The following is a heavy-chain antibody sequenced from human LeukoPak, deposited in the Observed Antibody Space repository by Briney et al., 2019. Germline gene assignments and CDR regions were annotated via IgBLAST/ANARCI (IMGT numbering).Heavy chain of an antibody. D-gene: IGHD3-10*01. CDR1: GFTFSSYG. V-gene: IGHV3-30*02. CDR2: IRYDGSNK. Sequence: QAGGSLRLSCAASGFTFSSYGMHWVRQAPGKGLEWVAFIRYDGSNKYYADSVKGRFTISRDNSKNTLYLQMNSLRAEDTAVYYCAKVGIGVGIHFDYWGQGTLVTVSS. CDR3: AKVGIGVGIHFDY. J-gene: IGHJ4*02.